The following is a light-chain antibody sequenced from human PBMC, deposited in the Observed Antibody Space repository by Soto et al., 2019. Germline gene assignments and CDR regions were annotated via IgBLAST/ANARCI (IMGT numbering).Light chain of an antibody. J-gene: IGLJ1*01. CDR1: SSDVGGYNY. CDR3: SSYTSSSTYV. CDR2: EVS. V-gene: IGLV2-14*01. Sequence: QSALTQPTSVSGSAGKSITISCTGTSSDVGGYNYVSWYQQHPGKAPKLMIYEVSNRPSGVSNRFSGSKSGNTASLTISGLQAEDEADYYCSSYTSSSTYVFGTGTKVTV.